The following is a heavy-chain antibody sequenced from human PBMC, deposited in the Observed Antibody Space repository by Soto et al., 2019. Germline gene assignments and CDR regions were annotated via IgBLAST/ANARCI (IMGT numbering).Heavy chain of an antibody. CDR2: INPNSGGT. J-gene: IGHJ6*02. D-gene: IGHD3-10*01. CDR1: GYTFIGYY. CDR3: ARVGGGLASLGYYGMDV. Sequence: GASVEVSCKASGYTFIGYYIHWVRQAPGQGLEWMGWINPNSGGTNYAQRFQGWVTMTRDRSISTAYMELSRLKSDDTAVYYCARVGGGLASLGYYGMDVWGQGTTVTVS. V-gene: IGHV1-2*04.